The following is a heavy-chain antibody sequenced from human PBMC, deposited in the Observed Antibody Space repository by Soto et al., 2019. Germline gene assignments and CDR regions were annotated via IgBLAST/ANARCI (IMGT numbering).Heavy chain of an antibody. V-gene: IGHV1-69*18. CDR2: IIPVFRIS. J-gene: IGHJ4*02. CDR3: AKDGSWDGGGGES. CDR1: GVTFSSYA. D-gene: IGHD3-16*01. Sequence: QVQLVQSGAELKKPGSSVKVSCSASGVTFSSYAFTWVRQAPGQGLEWMGNIIPVFRISNYAQGFQGRLTISADESTNTIYMELSSLRSEDTAVYFCAKDGSWDGGGGESWGQGTLVIVSS.